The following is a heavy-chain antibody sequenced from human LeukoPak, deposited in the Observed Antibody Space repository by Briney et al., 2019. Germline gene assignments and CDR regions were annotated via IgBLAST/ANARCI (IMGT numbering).Heavy chain of an antibody. D-gene: IGHD2-2*01. CDR1: GFTVSSNY. Sequence: GGSLRLSCAASGFTVSSNYMSWVRQAPGKGLEWVSVIYSGGSTYYADSVKGRFTISRDNSKNTLYLQMNSLRAEDTAVYYCARDRNCSSTSCYSDAIDIWGQGTMVTVSS. V-gene: IGHV3-66*02. CDR2: IYSGGST. CDR3: ARDRNCSSTSCYSDAIDI. J-gene: IGHJ3*02.